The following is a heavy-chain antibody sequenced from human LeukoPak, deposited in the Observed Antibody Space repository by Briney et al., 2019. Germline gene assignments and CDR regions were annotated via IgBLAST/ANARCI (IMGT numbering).Heavy chain of an antibody. J-gene: IGHJ5*02. V-gene: IGHV3-74*01. Sequence: PGGSLRLSCAASGFTFSSNWMHWVRQAPGKGLVWVSRINEDGSTTNYADSVKGRSTIFRDNAKNTLYLQMNSLRAEDTAVYYCAPTPLGYCSSTSCPWGQGTLVTVSS. D-gene: IGHD2-2*01. CDR1: GFTFSSNW. CDR2: INEDGSTT. CDR3: APTPLGYCSSTSCP.